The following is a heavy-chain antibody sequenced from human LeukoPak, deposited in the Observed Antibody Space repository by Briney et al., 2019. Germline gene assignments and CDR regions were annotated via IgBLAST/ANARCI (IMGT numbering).Heavy chain of an antibody. CDR3: ARDTDTAMVTSTN. V-gene: IGHV3-30-3*01. CDR2: ISYDGSNK. D-gene: IGHD5-18*01. Sequence: GRSLRLSCAASGFTFSSYAMHWVRQAPGKGLEWVAVISYDGSNKYYGDSVKGRFTISRDNSKNTLYLQMNSLRAEDTAVYYCARDTDTAMVTSTNWGQGTLVTVSS. J-gene: IGHJ4*02. CDR1: GFTFSSYA.